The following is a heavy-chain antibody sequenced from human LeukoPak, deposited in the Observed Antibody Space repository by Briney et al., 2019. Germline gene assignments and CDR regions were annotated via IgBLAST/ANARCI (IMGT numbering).Heavy chain of an antibody. CDR1: GFTFSSYA. CDR3: VRAKLRDTFDY. V-gene: IGHV3-30*04. J-gene: IGHJ4*02. D-gene: IGHD1-7*01. Sequence: GGSLRLSCAASGFTFSSYAMHWVRQAPGRGLEWVAVISDDGRNIYYADSAKGRFTISSDNSKNTLYLQMNSLRAEDTAVYYCVRAKLRDTFDYWGQGTLVTVSS. CDR2: ISDDGRNI.